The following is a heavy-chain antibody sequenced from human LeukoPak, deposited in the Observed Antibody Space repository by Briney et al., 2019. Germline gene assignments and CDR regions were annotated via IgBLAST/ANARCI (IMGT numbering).Heavy chain of an antibody. V-gene: IGHV3-74*01. CDR1: GFTFSTYW. CDR2: INPDGSST. J-gene: IGHJ4*02. Sequence: PGGSLRLPCAGSGFTFSTYWMHWVRQAPGKGLVWVSRINPDGSSTSYADSVKGRFTISRDNAENTMYLQMNSLRAEDTAVYYCGSRIGYCSSSSCKAPYWGQGTLVTVSS. CDR3: GSRIGYCSSSSCKAPY. D-gene: IGHD2-2*01.